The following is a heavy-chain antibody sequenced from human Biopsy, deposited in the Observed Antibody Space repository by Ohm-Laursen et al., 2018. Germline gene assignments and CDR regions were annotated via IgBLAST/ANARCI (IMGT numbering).Heavy chain of an antibody. D-gene: IGHD2/OR15-2a*01. J-gene: IGHJ6*02. Sequence: PSDTLSLTCTVSGGSISSDYWSWIRQTPGKGLEWIGYIYYSGSTNYNPSLKSRVTISVDTSKNHFSLRLNSVTAADTAVYYCARATNSTGWPYYYFYGMDVWGQGTTVTVSS. CDR2: IYYSGST. CDR1: GGSISSDY. CDR3: ARATNSTGWPYYYFYGMDV. V-gene: IGHV4-59*07.